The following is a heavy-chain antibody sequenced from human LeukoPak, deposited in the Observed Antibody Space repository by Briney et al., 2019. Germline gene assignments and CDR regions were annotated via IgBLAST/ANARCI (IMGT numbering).Heavy chain of an antibody. CDR2: IIPLFGTA. D-gene: IGHD2-2*01. J-gene: IGHJ5*02. Sequence: SVKVSCKASGGTFSTYAISWVRQAPGHGLEWLGGIIPLFGTADYAQKFQGRVTITADESTSTAYMELSSLRSEDTAVYYCARGSRFLDVVLVPATIGWFDPWGQGTLVTVSS. CDR1: GGTFSTYA. V-gene: IGHV1-69*13. CDR3: ARGSRFLDVVLVPATIGWFDP.